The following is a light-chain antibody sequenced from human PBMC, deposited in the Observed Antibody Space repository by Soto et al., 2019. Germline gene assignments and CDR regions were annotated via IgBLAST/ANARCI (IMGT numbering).Light chain of an antibody. CDR3: NSFTTSSTYV. CDR2: EVN. V-gene: IGLV2-18*02. CDR1: SNDIGTYNR. Sequence: SALTPPASVSGSPGQSITISCTGTSNDIGTYNRVSWYQQPPGTAPKLIIYEVNNRPSGVPDRFSGSKSGNTASLTISGLQAEDEADYYCNSFTTSSTYVFGTGTKVTAL. J-gene: IGLJ1*01.